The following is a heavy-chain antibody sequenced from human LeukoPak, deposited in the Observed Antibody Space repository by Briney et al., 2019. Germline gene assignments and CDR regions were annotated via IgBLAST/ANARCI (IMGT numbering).Heavy chain of an antibody. V-gene: IGHV3-30*03. CDR1: GFIFSNSV. D-gene: IGHD4-23*01. J-gene: IGHJ4*02. Sequence: GGSLRLSCAASGFIFSNSVVSWVRQAPGKGLEWVAVISYDGNYADSVKGRFTISRDNSKNTLYLQMNSLRAEDTAVYYCARDVGATSTTVGSYWGQGTLVTVSS. CDR3: ARDVGATSTTVGSY. CDR2: ISYDG.